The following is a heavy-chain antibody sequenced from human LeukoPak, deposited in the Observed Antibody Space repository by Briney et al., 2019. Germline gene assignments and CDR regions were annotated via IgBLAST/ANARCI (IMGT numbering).Heavy chain of an antibody. CDR2: INHSGST. CDR3: ARAGYSSSWLHFDY. V-gene: IGHV4-34*01. D-gene: IGHD6-13*01. J-gene: IGHJ4*03. Sequence: SETLSLTCAVYGGSFSGYYWSWIRQPPGKGLEWIGEINHSGSTNYNPSLKSRVTISVDTPKNQFSLKLSSVPAADTAVYYCARAGYSSSWLHFDYGGEGTTVSVSS. CDR1: GGSFSGYY.